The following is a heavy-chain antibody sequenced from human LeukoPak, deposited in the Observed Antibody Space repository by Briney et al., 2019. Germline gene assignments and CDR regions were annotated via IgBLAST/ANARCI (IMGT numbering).Heavy chain of an antibody. CDR1: GFTFSSYA. CDR2: ISGSGGST. CDR3: ARDSSSWYNRYFDY. D-gene: IGHD6-13*01. V-gene: IGHV3-23*01. Sequence: PGGSLRLSCAASGFTFSSYAMSWVRQAPGKGLEWVSAISGSGGSTYYADSVKGRFTISRDNAKNSLYLQMNSLRAEDTAVYYCARDSSSWYNRYFDYWGQGTLVTVSS. J-gene: IGHJ4*02.